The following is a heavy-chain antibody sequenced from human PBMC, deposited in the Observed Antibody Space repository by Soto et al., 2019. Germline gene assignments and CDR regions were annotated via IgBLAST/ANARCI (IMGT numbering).Heavy chain of an antibody. CDR3: ASSSSGLGY. CDR2: IIPILGIA. CDR1: GGTFSSYT. D-gene: IGHD6-19*01. V-gene: IGHV1-69*02. J-gene: IGHJ4*02. Sequence: QVQLVQSGAEVKKPGSSVKVSCKASGGTFSSYTISWVRQAPGQGLEWMGRIIPILGIANYAQKFQGRVTXXADKSTSTAYMELSSLRSEDTAVYYCASSSSGLGYWGQGTLVTVSS.